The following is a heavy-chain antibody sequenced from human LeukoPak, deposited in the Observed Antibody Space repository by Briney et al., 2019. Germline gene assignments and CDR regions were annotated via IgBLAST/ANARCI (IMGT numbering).Heavy chain of an antibody. CDR2: ISNSGGTT. V-gene: IGHV3-23*01. J-gene: IGHJ4*02. Sequence: GGSLRLSCADSGFTFSSYAMSWVRQAPGKGLEWVSAISNSGGTTYYADSVKGRFTISRDYSKNTLYLQMNSLRAEDTAVYYCAKGEWFTYYDYWGQGTLVTVSS. CDR1: GFTFSSYA. CDR3: AKGEWFTYYDY. D-gene: IGHD3-3*01.